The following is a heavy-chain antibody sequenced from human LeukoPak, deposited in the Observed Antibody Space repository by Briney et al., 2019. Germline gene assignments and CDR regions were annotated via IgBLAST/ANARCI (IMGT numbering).Heavy chain of an antibody. V-gene: IGHV1-18*01. CDR2: ISAYNGNT. CDR1: GYTFTSYG. J-gene: IGHJ6*02. D-gene: IGHD6-19*01. CDR3: ARESEKQWLASYYYYGMDV. Sequence: ASVKVSCKASGYTFTSYGISWVRQAPGQGLEWIGWISAYNGNTNYAQKLQGRVTMTTDTSTSTAYMELRSLRSDDTAVYYCARESEKQWLASYYYYGMDVWGQGTTVTVSS.